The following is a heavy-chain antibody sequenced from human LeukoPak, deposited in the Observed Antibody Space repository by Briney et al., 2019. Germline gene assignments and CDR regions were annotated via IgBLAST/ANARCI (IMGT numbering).Heavy chain of an antibody. J-gene: IGHJ4*02. Sequence: GGSLRLSCAASGFTVSSYAMSWVRQAPGKGLVWVSAISGSGGSTYYADSVKGRFTISRDNSKNTLYLEMNSLRAEDTAVYYCAKRRCSSTSCYYFDYWGQGTLVTVSS. CDR1: GFTVSSYA. CDR3: AKRRCSSTSCYYFDY. CDR2: ISGSGGST. V-gene: IGHV3-23*01. D-gene: IGHD2-2*01.